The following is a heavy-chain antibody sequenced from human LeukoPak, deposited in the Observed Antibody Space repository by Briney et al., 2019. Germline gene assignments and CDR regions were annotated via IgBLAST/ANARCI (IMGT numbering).Heavy chain of an antibody. CDR3: ARAYSGSYPIDY. CDR1: GGSISSYY. J-gene: IGHJ4*02. Sequence: PSETLSLTCTVSGGSISSYYWSWIRQPPGKGLEWIGYIYYSGSTNYNPSLKSRVTISVDTSKNQFSLKLSSVTAADTAVYYCARAYSGSYPIDYWGQGTLVTVSS. D-gene: IGHD1-26*01. V-gene: IGHV4-59*12. CDR2: IYYSGST.